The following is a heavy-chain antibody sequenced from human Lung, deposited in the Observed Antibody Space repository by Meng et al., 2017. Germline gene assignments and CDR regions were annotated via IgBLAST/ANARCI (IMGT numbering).Heavy chain of an antibody. J-gene: IGHJ4*02. V-gene: IGHV1-3*01. CDR2: INAGNGNT. D-gene: IGHD2-21*02. CDR3: ARGDYCGGDCYWFDY. Sequence: QVQLVQSGAEVKKPGASVKVSCKASGYTFTSYAMHWVRQAPGQRLEWMGWINAGNGNTKYSQKFQGRVTITRDTSASTAYMELSSLRSEDTAVYYCARGDYCGGDCYWFDYWGQGTLVTASS. CDR1: GYTFTSYA.